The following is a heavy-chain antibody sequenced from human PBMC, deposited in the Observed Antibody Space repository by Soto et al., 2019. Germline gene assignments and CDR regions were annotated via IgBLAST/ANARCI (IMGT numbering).Heavy chain of an antibody. CDR1: GFALSDYY. D-gene: IGHD3-10*02. CDR3: ARDLLPTFATEDYVYYGMDV. V-gene: IGHV3-11*01. Sequence: SGGSLRLSCAGSGFALSDYYMNWIRQAPGKGLEWVAYITSSATTIFYADSVKGRFTISRDNAKNSLYLQMSSLTAEDTAVYYYARDLLPTFATEDYVYYGMDVWGQGTTVTVSS. CDR2: ITSSATTI. J-gene: IGHJ6*02.